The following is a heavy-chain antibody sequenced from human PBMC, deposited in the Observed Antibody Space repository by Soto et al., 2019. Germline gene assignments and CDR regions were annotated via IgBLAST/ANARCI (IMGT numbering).Heavy chain of an antibody. CDR3: AQSTWSSSTCQAYYYYYYMDV. V-gene: IGHV3-30*18. CDR2: ISDDGNKK. J-gene: IGHJ6*03. Sequence: QVQLVESGGGVVQPGRALRLSCAASGFAFTNYGMHWVRQAPGKGLEWVALISDDGNKKYYADSVKGRFTISRDNSKNTLYLQMNSLRAEDTAVYFCAQSTWSSSTCQAYYYYYYMDVWGKGTTVAVSS. CDR1: GFAFTNYG. D-gene: IGHD6-13*01.